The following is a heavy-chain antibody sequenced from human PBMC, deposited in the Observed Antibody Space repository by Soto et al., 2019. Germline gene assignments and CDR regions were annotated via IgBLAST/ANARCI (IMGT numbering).Heavy chain of an antibody. D-gene: IGHD1-1*01. CDR2: IKSKTDGGTT. Sequence: EVQLVESGGGLVKPGGSLRLSCAASGFTFSNAWMSWVRQAPGKGLEWVGRIKSKTDGGTTDYAAPVKGRFTISRDDSKNTLYLQMNSLKTEDTAVYYCTTKMERTGLYYMDVWGKGTTVTVSS. J-gene: IGHJ6*03. V-gene: IGHV3-15*01. CDR1: GFTFSNAW. CDR3: TTKMERTGLYYMDV.